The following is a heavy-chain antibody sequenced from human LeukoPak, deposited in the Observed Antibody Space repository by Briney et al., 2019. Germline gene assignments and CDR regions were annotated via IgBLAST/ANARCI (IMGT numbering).Heavy chain of an antibody. CDR3: ARDFWSGYAPNWFDP. CDR2: IYHSGST. CDR1: GHSISSGYY. Sequence: PSETLSLTCTVSGHSISSGYYWGWIRQPPGKGLEWIGSIYHSGSTYYNPSLKSRVTISVDTSKNQFSLKLSSVTAADTAVYYCARDFWSGYAPNWFDPWGQGTLVTVSS. D-gene: IGHD3-3*01. V-gene: IGHV4-38-2*02. J-gene: IGHJ5*02.